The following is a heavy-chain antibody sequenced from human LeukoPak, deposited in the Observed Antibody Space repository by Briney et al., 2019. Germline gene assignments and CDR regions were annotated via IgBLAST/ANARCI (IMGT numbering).Heavy chain of an antibody. J-gene: IGHJ4*02. CDR2: ISGSDSST. D-gene: IGHD2-2*01. CDR1: GFTFSSYA. CDR3: ARNLPAADY. Sequence: GGSLRLSCAASGFTFSSYAMNWVRQAPGKGLEWVSTISGSDSSTYYADSVKGRFTISRDNAKNSLYLQMNSLRAEDTAVYYCARNLPAADYWGQGTLVTVSS. V-gene: IGHV3-23*01.